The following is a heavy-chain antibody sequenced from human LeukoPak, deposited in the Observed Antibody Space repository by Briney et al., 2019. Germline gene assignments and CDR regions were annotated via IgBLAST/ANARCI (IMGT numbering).Heavy chain of an antibody. V-gene: IGHV3-9*01. CDR1: GFTFDDYA. J-gene: IGHJ4*02. D-gene: IGHD3-9*01. CDR2: ISWNSGSI. CDR3: ASGFILTGLMGY. Sequence: PGGSLRLSCAASGFTFDDYAMHWVRQAPGKGLEWVSGISWNSGSIGYADSVKGRFTISRDNAKNSLYLQMNSLRAEDTAVYYCASGFILTGLMGYWGQGTLVTVSS.